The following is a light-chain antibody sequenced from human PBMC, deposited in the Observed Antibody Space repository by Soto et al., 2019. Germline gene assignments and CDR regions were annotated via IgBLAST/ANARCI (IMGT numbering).Light chain of an antibody. Sequence: AIQLTQSPSSLSASVGDRVTIPCRASQGINSALAWYQQKPGKAPKLLSYDASSLESVVPSRFRGSGAVTDFTLTISSLQPEDFETYYCQQFNNYPLTFGGGTKVDIK. CDR3: QQFNNYPLT. CDR1: QGINSA. CDR2: DAS. V-gene: IGKV1D-13*01. J-gene: IGKJ4*01.